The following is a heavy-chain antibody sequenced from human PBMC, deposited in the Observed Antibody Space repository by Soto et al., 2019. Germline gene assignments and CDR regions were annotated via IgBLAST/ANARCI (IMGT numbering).Heavy chain of an antibody. J-gene: IGHJ4*02. CDR1: GLIFSNYW. Sequence: EVQLVESGGGLVQPGGSLRLSCAASGLIFSNYWMSWARQAPGKGLEWVATIKQDGSEKHYVDSVRGRFTISRDNSKNSLFLQLNSLRAEDTAVYYGARGPPISVLLWFGAYWGQGTLVTVSS. V-gene: IGHV3-7*03. CDR2: IKQDGSEK. CDR3: ARGPPISVLLWFGAY. D-gene: IGHD3-10*01.